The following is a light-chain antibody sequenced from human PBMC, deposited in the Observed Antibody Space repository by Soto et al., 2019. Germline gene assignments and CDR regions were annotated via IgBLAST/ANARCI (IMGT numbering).Light chain of an antibody. Sequence: IVMTASPATLAVSPVDTVTLSCRASQSVSSNLAWYQQRPGQAPGLLIYSVSSRDTDIPARFSGVVSGTEFTLTINSLQAEDLAVYYCQQYNVWPQTFVQGTKVDIK. CDR2: SVS. CDR3: QQYNVWPQT. J-gene: IGKJ1*01. CDR1: QSVSSN. V-gene: IGKV3-15*01.